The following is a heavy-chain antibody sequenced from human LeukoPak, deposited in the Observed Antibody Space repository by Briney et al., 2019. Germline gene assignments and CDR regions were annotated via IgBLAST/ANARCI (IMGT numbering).Heavy chain of an antibody. D-gene: IGHD2-2*01. CDR2: ISGSVGST. CDR1: GFSVSSDA. J-gene: IGHJ4*02. CDR3: AKALARQRYCSSTSCKLNFDH. V-gene: IGHV3-23*01. Sequence: GRCLRPSWAPAGFSVSSDATSWVSLAPRGGLGWVSVISGSVGSTYYADSVKSRFTNSRDNSKNTLYLQMNSLRAEDTAVYYRAKALARQRYCSSTSCKLNFDHWGQGTLVTVSS.